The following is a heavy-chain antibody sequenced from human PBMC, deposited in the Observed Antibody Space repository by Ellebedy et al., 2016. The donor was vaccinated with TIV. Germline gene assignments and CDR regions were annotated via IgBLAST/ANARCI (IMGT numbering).Heavy chain of an antibody. CDR1: GGSISSYH. V-gene: IGHV4-39*01. Sequence: MPGGSLRLSCTVSGGSISSYHWGRIRQPPGKGLEWIGSIHYSGSTNYTPSLKSRLTFSVDTSKNQFSLKLSSVTAADTAVYYCARLQGNWGQGTLVTVSS. CDR3: ARLQGN. CDR2: IHYSGST. D-gene: IGHD3-10*01. J-gene: IGHJ4*02.